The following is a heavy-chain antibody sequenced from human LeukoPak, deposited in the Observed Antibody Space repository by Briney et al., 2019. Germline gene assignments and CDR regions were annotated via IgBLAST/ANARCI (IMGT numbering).Heavy chain of an antibody. J-gene: IGHJ1*01. CDR3: ARRRYYDGSGYLE. D-gene: IGHD3-22*01. CDR1: GDSVSRSDSY. Sequence: PSETLSHTCSVSGDSVSRSDSYWDWIRQPPGKGLEWIGTIYYSGRTYYSPSLKSRVTMSVDPSNNQFSLNLRSVTAADTALYYCARRRYYDGSGYLEWGQGTLLSVSS. V-gene: IGHV4-39*01. CDR2: IYYSGRT.